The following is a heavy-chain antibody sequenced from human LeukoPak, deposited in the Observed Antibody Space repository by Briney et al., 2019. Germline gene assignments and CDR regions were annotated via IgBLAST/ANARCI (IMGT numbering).Heavy chain of an antibody. CDR3: AKAASHYYVSTGYYP. J-gene: IGHJ3*01. D-gene: IGHD3-22*01. CDR2: ISSDGSNE. CDR1: GFTFSRYG. V-gene: IGHV3-30*18. Sequence: GRSLRLSCAASGFTFSRYGMRWVRQAPGKGLEWVTVISSDGSNEYYADSVKGRFTISRDNSKNTLYLQMNSLRPEDTAVYYCAKAASHYYVSTGYYPWGQGTMVAVSS.